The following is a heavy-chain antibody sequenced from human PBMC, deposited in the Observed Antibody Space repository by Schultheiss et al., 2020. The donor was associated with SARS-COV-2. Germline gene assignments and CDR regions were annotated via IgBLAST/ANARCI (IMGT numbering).Heavy chain of an antibody. CDR2: MNPNSGNT. V-gene: IGHV1-8*01. CDR3: ARGISGYYYVLDYYYYYMDV. CDR1: GYTFTSYD. Sequence: ASVKVSCKASGYTFTSYDINWVRQATGQGLEWMGWMNPNSGNTGYAQKFQGRVTMTRNTSISTAYMELSSLRSEDTAVYYCARGISGYYYVLDYYYYYMDVWGKGTTVTVSS. D-gene: IGHD3-22*01. J-gene: IGHJ6*03.